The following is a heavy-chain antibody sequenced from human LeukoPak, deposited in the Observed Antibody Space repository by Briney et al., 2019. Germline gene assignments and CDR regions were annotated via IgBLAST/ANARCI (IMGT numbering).Heavy chain of an antibody. D-gene: IGHD2-2*01. CDR2: ISSSSSTI. V-gene: IGHV3-11*04. Sequence: PGGSLRLSCAASGFTFSNYYMSWVRQAPGKGREWVSYISSSSSTIYYEDSVKGRFTICRDNAKNSLYLQMNSLRAEVTAVYYCARGEYQLRDYYCDYYMDVWGKGTTVTVSS. CDR3: ARGEYQLRDYYCDYYMDV. CDR1: GFTFSNYY. J-gene: IGHJ6*03.